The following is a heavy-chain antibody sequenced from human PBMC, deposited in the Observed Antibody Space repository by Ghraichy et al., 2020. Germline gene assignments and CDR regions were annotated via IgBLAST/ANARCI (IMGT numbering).Heavy chain of an antibody. CDR1: GFSLSTSGVG. Sequence: SGPTLVKPTQTLTLTCTFSGFSLSTSGVGVGWIRQPPGKALEWLALIYWNDDKRYSPSLKSRLTITKDTSKNQVVLTMTNMDPVDTATYYCARTSLTSFRITMIVVVNHDAFDIWGQGTMVTVSS. D-gene: IGHD3-22*01. CDR2: IYWNDDK. J-gene: IGHJ3*02. V-gene: IGHV2-5*01. CDR3: ARTSLTSFRITMIVVVNHDAFDI.